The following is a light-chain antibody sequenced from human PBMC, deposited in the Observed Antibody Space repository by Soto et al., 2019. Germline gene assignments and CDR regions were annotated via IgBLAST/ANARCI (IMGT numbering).Light chain of an antibody. Sequence: CRASQSISSYLNWYQQKPGKAPKLLLYDVSTLERGVPSRFSGSGPATEYALSMRALQPDDTATPICEPSQTAAWRFGQGTKVDIK. CDR3: EPSQTAAWR. CDR2: DVS. V-gene: IGKV1-39*01. CDR1: QSISSY. J-gene: IGKJ1*01.